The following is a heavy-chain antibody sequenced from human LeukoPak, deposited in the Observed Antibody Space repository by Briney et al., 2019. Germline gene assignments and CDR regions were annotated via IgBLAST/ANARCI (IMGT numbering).Heavy chain of an antibody. CDR1: GFIVSSSY. Sequence: GGSLRLSCGASGFIVSSSYMSWVRQAPGKGLEWVSVLYSGGTTHYGDSVKGRFTISRDNSKNTLYLQMSSLRAEDTAIYYCAKVPKSLPGYWGQGALVTVSS. V-gene: IGHV3-53*01. CDR2: LYSGGTT. CDR3: AKVPKSLPGY. J-gene: IGHJ4*02.